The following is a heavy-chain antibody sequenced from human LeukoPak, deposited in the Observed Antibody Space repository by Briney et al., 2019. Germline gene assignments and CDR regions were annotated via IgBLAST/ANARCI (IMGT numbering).Heavy chain of an antibody. Sequence: ASETLSLTCTVSGGSISSSNYYWGWIRQPPGERLEWVGTIYYTGTTYYNPSLQSRVIISVDTSKNQFSLNLSSVTAPDTALYYCARTVGTHRFDCWGQGILVTVSS. D-gene: IGHD4-23*01. CDR1: GGSISSSNYY. J-gene: IGHJ4*02. V-gene: IGHV4-39*01. CDR2: IYYTGTT. CDR3: ARTVGTHRFDC.